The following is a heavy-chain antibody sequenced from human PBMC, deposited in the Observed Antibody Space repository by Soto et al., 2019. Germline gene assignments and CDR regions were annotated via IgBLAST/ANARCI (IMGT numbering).Heavy chain of an antibody. D-gene: IGHD6-13*01. Sequence: PGGSLELACAASGDTVSIYWVDWARKAPGKGLEWVASLKEDGTDKYYVDSVKGRFTVSRDDAKNSLYLEMTSLRAEDTAVYYCARGTIAEPGTDYWGQGTLVTVSS. J-gene: IGHJ4*02. CDR2: LKEDGTDK. CDR1: GDTVSIYW. CDR3: ARGTIAEPGTDY. V-gene: IGHV3-7*01.